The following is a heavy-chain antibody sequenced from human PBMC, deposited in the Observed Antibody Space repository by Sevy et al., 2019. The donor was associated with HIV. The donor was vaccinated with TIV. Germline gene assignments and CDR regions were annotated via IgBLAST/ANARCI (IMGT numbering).Heavy chain of an antibody. V-gene: IGHV3-11*01. CDR2: ISSSGTII. CDR1: GLNVSDYF. J-gene: IGHJ4*02. D-gene: IGHD3-10*01. CDR3: ARGLASGSFFSLYFDY. Sequence: GGSLRLSCAASGLNVSDYFMSWIRQAPGKRPEWVSYISSSGTIIYYADSVNGRFTISRDNAKNSLYLQMNSLRAEDTAIYYCARGLASGSFFSLYFDYWGQGTLVTVSS.